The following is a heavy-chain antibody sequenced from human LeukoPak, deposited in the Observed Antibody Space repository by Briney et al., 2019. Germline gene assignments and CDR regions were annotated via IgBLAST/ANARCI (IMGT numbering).Heavy chain of an antibody. CDR1: GFTVSSNY. CDR2: IYSGGST. D-gene: IGHD1-26*01. CDR3: ARDGRGSYLY. J-gene: IGHJ4*02. V-gene: IGHV3-66*01. Sequence: SGGSLRLSCAASGFTVSSNYMSWVRQAPGKGLEWVSVIYSGGSTYYADSVKGRFTISRGNSKNTLYLQMNSPRAEDTAVYYCARDGRGSYLYWGQGTLVTVSS.